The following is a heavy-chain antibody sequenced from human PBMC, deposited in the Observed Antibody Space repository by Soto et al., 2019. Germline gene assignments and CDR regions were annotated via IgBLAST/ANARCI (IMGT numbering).Heavy chain of an antibody. J-gene: IGHJ4*02. CDR2: INQDGGGR. Sequence: LRLSCVASGFTFISSFMGWVRQAPGKGLEWVANINQDGGGRYYVDSVKGRFTISRDNAKNSLYLQMNSLRAEDTAMYYCARYFRGSGRYFFDYWGQGTLVTVSS. D-gene: IGHD6-19*01. CDR3: ARYFRGSGRYFFDY. CDR1: GFTFISSF. V-gene: IGHV3-7*03.